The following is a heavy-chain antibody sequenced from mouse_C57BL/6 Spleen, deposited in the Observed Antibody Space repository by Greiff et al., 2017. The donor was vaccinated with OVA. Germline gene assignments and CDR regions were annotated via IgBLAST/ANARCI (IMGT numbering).Heavy chain of an antibody. V-gene: IGHV5-17*01. D-gene: IGHD1-1*01. CDR2: ISSGSSTI. CDR1: GFTFSDYG. J-gene: IGHJ4*01. Sequence: DVQLQESGGGLVKPGGSLKLSCAASGFTFSDYGMHWVRQAPEKGLEWVAYISSGSSTIYYADTVKGRFTISRDNAKNTLFLQMTSLRSEDTAMYYCARTHYYGSSYRGAMDYWGQGTSVTVSS. CDR3: ARTHYYGSSYRGAMDY.